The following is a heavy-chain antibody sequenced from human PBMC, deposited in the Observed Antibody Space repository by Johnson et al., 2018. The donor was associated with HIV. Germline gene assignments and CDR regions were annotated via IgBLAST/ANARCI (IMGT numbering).Heavy chain of an antibody. CDR3: ARALRVVVVAATFDAFDI. V-gene: IGHV3-23*04. J-gene: IGHJ3*02. CDR1: GFKYAA. Sequence: VQLVESGGGLVQPGGSLRVSCAASGFKYAASGLAFSNYAVKWVSHTPGGDGGTSFADSVRGRYIISRDSSKNTLYLHMNNLRAEGTAGYYCARALRVVVVAATFDAFDIWGQGTMVTVSS. CDR2: TPGGDGGT. D-gene: IGHD2-15*01.